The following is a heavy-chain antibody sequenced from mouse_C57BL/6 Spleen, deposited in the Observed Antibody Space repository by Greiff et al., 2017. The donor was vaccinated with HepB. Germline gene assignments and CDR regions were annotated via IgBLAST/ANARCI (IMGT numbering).Heavy chain of an antibody. Sequence: EVQLQQSGAELVKPGASVKLSCTASGFNIKDYYMHWVKQRTEQGLEWIGRIEPEDGETKYAPKFQGKATITSDTSSNTAYLPPRSLTSEDTAVYYCARGWGNYATFFAYWGQGTLVTVSA. CDR2: IEPEDGET. J-gene: IGHJ3*01. D-gene: IGHD2-1*01. CDR1: GFNIKDYY. CDR3: ARGWGNYATFFAY. V-gene: IGHV14-2*01.